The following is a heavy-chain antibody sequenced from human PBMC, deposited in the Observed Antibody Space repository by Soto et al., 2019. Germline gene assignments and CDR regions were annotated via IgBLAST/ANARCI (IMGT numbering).Heavy chain of an antibody. CDR2: INPSGGST. Sequence: QVQLVQSGAEVKKPGASVKVSCKASGYTFTSYYMHWVRQAPGQGLEWMGIINPSGGSTSYAQKFQGRVTMTRDTSTSTVYMELSSLRSEDTAVYYCAREVPYYDSSGYLQMPDYWCQGTLVTVSS. CDR3: AREVPYYDSSGYLQMPDY. V-gene: IGHV1-46*01. D-gene: IGHD3-22*01. CDR1: GYTFTSYY. J-gene: IGHJ4*02.